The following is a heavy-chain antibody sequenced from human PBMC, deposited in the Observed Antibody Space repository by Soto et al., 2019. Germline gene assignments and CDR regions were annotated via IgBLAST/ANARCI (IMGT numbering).Heavy chain of an antibody. J-gene: IGHJ4*02. CDR1: EFSFSSYA. Sequence: QVHLVESGGGVGQPGGSLRLACAASEFSFSSYAMHWIRQAPGKGLEWVAVISFDGNIIQYADSVKGRFIISRDNIKNSLYIQMNSLRGEDTAVYYCARTFDTITYYFDYWGQGTQVTVTS. V-gene: IGHV3-30-3*01. CDR3: ARTFDTITYYFDY. CDR2: ISFDGNII. D-gene: IGHD3-9*01.